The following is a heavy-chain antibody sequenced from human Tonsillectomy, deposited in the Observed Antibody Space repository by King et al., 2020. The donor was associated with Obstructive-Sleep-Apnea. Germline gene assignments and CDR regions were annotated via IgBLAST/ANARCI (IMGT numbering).Heavy chain of an antibody. CDR2: VSSSDGYI. CDR1: GFTLSNYH. V-gene: IGHV3-21*01. D-gene: IGHD1/OR15-1a*01. Sequence: VQLVESGGGLVRPGRSLRLSCAASGFTLSNYHLNWVCQPPGKGLEWVSSVSSSDGYINYAGSVEGRVTISRDNAANSLFLQMHSLRAEYTAVYYCARDRLEGTIGALDLWGQGTMVTVSS. J-gene: IGHJ3*01. CDR3: ARDRLEGTIGALDL.